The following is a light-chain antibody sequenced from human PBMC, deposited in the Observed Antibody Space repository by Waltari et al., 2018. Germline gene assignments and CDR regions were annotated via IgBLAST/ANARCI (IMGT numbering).Light chain of an antibody. V-gene: IGKV3D-20*02. Sequence: EIVLTQSPGTLSLSPGERATLSCRASQSVSNNYLAWYQQGPGQPPRHLIYEASLRATGIPDRFSGSGSGTDFTLTISRLEPEDFAVYYCEQRSNWPPTFGQGTKLEIK. J-gene: IGKJ2*01. CDR3: EQRSNWPPT. CDR1: QSVSNNY. CDR2: EAS.